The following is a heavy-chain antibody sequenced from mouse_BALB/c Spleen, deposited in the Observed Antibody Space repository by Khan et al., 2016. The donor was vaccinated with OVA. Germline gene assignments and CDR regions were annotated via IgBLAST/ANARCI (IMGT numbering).Heavy chain of an antibody. CDR2: IRYDGNS. CDR1: GYSITSGYF. V-gene: IGHV3-6*02. CDR3: ARGGSSVPAWFAY. Sequence: EVQLQESGPGLVKPSQSLSLTCSVTGYSITSGYFWNWIRQFPGNKLEWMGYIRYDGNSNYNPSLKNRISITRDTSKNQFFLQLNSVTPADTATYYCARGGSSVPAWFAYWGQGTLVTVSA. D-gene: IGHD3-1*01. J-gene: IGHJ3*01.